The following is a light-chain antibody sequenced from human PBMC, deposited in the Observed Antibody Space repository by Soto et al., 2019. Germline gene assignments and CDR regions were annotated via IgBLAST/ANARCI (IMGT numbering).Light chain of an antibody. CDR1: SSNIGAGHD. V-gene: IGLV1-40*01. J-gene: IGLJ2*01. CDR2: RFN. CDR3: QSFDTSLSGAVV. Sequence: QSVLTQPPSVSGAPGQRVTISCTGSSSNIGAGHDVHWYQHSPGTAPKLLIYRFNNRPSGVPDRFSGSKSGTSASLAISGLQAEDQADYYCQSFDTSLSGAVVFGGGTKLTLL.